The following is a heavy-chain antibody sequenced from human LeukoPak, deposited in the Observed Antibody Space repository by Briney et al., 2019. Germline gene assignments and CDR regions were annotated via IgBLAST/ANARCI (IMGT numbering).Heavy chain of an antibody. CDR1: GGSISSSRNY. J-gene: IGHJ4*02. V-gene: IGHV4-39*07. CDR3: ARDRGYSGYDPFDN. D-gene: IGHD5-12*01. Sequence: SETLSLTRNVSGGSISSSRNYWGWIRQPPGKGLEWIGSTYYSGRTYYNPSLKSRVTISLDTFTNQFSLKLNSVTAADTAVYFCARDRGYSGYDPFDNWGQGTPVTVSS. CDR2: TYYSGRT.